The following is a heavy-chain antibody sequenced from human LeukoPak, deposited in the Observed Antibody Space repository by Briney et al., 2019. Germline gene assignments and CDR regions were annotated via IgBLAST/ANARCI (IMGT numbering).Heavy chain of an antibody. CDR1: GGSFSGYY. D-gene: IGHD6-25*01. J-gene: IGHJ4*02. CDR2: INHSGST. V-gene: IGHV4-34*01. CDR3: ARFNSGRYDY. Sequence: PSETLSLTCAVYGGSFSGYYWSWIRQPPGKGLEWIGEINHSGSTNYNPSLKSRVTISVDTSKNQLSLKLSSVTAADTAVYYCARFNSGRYDYWGQGTLVTVSS.